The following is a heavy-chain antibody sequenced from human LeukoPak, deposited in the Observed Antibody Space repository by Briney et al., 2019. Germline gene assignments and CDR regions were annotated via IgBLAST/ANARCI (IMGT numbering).Heavy chain of an antibody. CDR1: AGSIGSASSD. V-gene: IGHV4-39*02. J-gene: IGHJ4*02. D-gene: IGHD5-24*01. CDR2: MYYTGGI. Sequence: PSDTLSLTCTVSAGSIGSASSDSAWVRQPPGTWLEWIGIMYYTGGIYYNPYLKNRDSISRETSKNHFSPKMSSLTAADTAVYYCARPGGNRWLQFYHFDYWGQGTLVTVSS. CDR3: ARPGGNRWLQFYHFDY.